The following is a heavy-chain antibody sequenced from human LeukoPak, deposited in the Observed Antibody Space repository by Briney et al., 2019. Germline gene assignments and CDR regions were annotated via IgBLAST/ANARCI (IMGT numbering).Heavy chain of an antibody. V-gene: IGHV4-59*01. J-gene: IGHJ4*02. CDR3: ARGSMITFGGVIVPFDY. CDR2: IYYSGST. D-gene: IGHD3-16*02. Sequence: KPSETLSLTCTVSGGSISSYYWSWIRQPPGKGLEWIGYIYYSGSTNYNPSLKSRVTISVDTPTNQCSLKLSSVTAADTAVYYCARGSMITFGGVIVPFDYWGQGTLVTVSS. CDR1: GGSISSYY.